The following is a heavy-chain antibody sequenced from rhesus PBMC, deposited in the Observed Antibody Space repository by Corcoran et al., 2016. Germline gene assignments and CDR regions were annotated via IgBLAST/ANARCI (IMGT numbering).Heavy chain of an antibody. D-gene: IGHD1-26*01. Sequence: QVQLKESGPGLVKPSETLSLTCTVSGDSIISGYAWSWIRQPPGKGLEWIGYIGGYYHPPRKSRVAISKDTSKIQFSLTLTSVTAADTAVYYCASGLNYGAPNFGLDSWGQGVVVTVSS. CDR3: ASGLNYGAPNFGLDS. CDR1: GDSIISGYA. V-gene: IGHV4-127*01. CDR2: IGG. J-gene: IGHJ6*01.